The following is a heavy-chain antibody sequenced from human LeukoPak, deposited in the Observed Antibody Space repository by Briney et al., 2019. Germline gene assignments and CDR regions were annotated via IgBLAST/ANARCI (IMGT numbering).Heavy chain of an antibody. D-gene: IGHD6-19*01. J-gene: IGHJ6*02. CDR2: IYYSGST. Sequence: SSETLSLTCTVSGGSISSYYWSWIRQPPGKGLEWIGYIYYSGSTNYNPSLKSRVTISVDTSKNQFSLKLSSVTAADTAVYYCARQVAGTRGMDVWGQGTTVTVSS. V-gene: IGHV4-59*08. CDR1: GGSISSYY. CDR3: ARQVAGTRGMDV.